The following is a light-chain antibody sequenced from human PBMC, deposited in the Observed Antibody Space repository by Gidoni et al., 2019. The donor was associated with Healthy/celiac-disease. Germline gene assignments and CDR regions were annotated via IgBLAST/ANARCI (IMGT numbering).Light chain of an antibody. Sequence: IVLTQSPISLPFTPGEPASISCRSSQSLLHRNGFNYLDWYLQKPGQAPQLLIYLGSNRASGVPDRFSGSGSGTDFTLKISRVESEDVGVYYCMQALKTPVTFGQGTRLEIK. CDR2: LGS. CDR1: QSLLHRNGFNY. V-gene: IGKV2-28*01. J-gene: IGKJ5*01. CDR3: MQALKTPVT.